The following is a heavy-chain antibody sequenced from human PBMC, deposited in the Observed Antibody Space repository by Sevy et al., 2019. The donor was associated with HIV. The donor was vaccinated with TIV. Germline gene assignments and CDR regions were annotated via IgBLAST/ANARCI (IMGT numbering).Heavy chain of an antibody. CDR1: EYTLSELS. CDR2: FDPDDDET. Sequence: ASVKVSCKVAEYTLSELSMHWVRQAPGKGLEWMGGFDPDDDETIYAQNFQGRVTMTEDTSTDTAYLELSSLRSEDTAVYYCATRFDTGLTGYSDAFDIWGQGTMVTVSS. D-gene: IGHD3-9*01. V-gene: IGHV1-24*01. CDR3: ATRFDTGLTGYSDAFDI. J-gene: IGHJ3*02.